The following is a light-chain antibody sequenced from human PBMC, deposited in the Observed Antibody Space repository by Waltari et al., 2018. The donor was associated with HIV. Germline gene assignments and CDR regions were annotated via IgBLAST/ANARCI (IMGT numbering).Light chain of an antibody. V-gene: IGLV1-44*01. CDR2: SNT. Sequence: LTQPPSASGAPGQRVSISCSGGNSNIGRYAVSWYQQLPGTAPKLLIYSNTQRPSGVPDRFSGSKSGTSASLAIGGLQSEDEADYYCAAWDDSLSGSVVFGGGTKLTVL. CDR3: AAWDDSLSGSVV. J-gene: IGLJ2*01. CDR1: NSNIGRYA.